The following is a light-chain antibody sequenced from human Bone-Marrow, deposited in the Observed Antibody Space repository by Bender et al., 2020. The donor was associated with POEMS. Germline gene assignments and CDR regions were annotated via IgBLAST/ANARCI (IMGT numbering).Light chain of an antibody. CDR2: EGS. Sequence: QSALTQPASVSGSPGQSITISCSGTSSDVGSYNFVSWYQQRPGKAPKVVIYEGSKRPSGVSNRFSGSKSGNTASLTITGLQAEDEADYYCSSSISGSTLYVFGSGTKVTVL. CDR1: SSDVGSYNF. V-gene: IGLV2-14*02. CDR3: SSSISGSTLYV. J-gene: IGLJ1*01.